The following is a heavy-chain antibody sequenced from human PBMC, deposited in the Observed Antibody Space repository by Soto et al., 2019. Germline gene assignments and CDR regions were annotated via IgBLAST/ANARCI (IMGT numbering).Heavy chain of an antibody. CDR3: STDGLNYGSFDY. J-gene: IGHJ4*02. Sequence: PGGSLRLSCSASGFTFSNYAMHWVRQAPGKGLEYVSAISSDGGRTYYADSVKGRFTISRDNSKNTLYLQMHSLTTEDTAVYYCSTDGLNYGSFDYWGQGTLVTVSS. CDR2: ISSDGGRT. CDR1: GFTFSNYA. D-gene: IGHD1-7*01. V-gene: IGHV3-64*04.